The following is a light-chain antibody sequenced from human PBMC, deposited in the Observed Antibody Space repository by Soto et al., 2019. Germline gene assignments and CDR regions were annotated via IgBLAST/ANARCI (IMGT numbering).Light chain of an antibody. CDR1: SSNIGAGYD. J-gene: IGLJ1*01. CDR2: GNT. Sequence: QSVLTQPPSVSGAPGQRVTISCTGSSSNIGAGYDVHWYQQLPGTVPKLLIYGNTNRPSGVPDRFSGSKSATSASLAITGLQAEDGADYYCQSYGSSLSGYVCGSGTKLTVL. CDR3: QSYGSSLSGYV. V-gene: IGLV1-40*01.